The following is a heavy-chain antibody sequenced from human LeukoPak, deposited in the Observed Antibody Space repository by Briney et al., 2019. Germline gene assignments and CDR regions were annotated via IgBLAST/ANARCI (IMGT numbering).Heavy chain of an antibody. D-gene: IGHD3-3*01. Sequence: ETLSLTCAVYGGSFSGYYWSWVRQAPGKGLEWVSAISGSGGSTYYADSVKGRFTISRDNSKNTLYLQMNSLRAEDTAVYYCAKGHDFWSGYYGYWGQGTLVTVSS. V-gene: IGHV3-23*01. CDR2: ISGSGGST. J-gene: IGHJ4*02. CDR1: GGSFSGYY. CDR3: AKGHDFWSGYYGY.